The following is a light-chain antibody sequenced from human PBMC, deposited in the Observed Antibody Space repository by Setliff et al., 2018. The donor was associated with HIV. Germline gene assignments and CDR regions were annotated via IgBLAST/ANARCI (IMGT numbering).Light chain of an antibody. CDR3: SSITTGGASDV. CDR2: EVR. J-gene: IGLJ1*01. CDR1: SSDVGGYNY. Sequence: QSALAQPASVSGSPGQSITISCTGTSSDVGGYNYVSWYQQHPGKAPKLIIYEVRNRPSGVSNRFSGSQSGNTASLTISGLQAEDEADYYCSSITTGGASDVFGTGTKVTVL. V-gene: IGLV2-14*01.